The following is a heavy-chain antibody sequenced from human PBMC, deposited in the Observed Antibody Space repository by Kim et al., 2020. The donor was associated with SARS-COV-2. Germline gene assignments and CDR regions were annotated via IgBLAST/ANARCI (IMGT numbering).Heavy chain of an antibody. V-gene: IGHV1-2*05. D-gene: IGHD3-10*01. CDR2: INPNSGGT. CDR1: GYTFTGYY. CDR3: ARDGQGQGTMVRGVTRLRNWFDP. J-gene: IGHJ5*02. Sequence: ASVKVSCKASGYTFTGYYMHWVRQAPGQGLEWMGRINPNSGGTNYAQKFQGRVTMTRDTSISTAYMELSRLRSDDTVVYYCARDGQGQGTMVRGVTRLRNWFDPRGQGTLVTVSS.